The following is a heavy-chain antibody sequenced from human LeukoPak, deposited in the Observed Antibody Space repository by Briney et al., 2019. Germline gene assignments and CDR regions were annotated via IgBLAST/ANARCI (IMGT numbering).Heavy chain of an antibody. Sequence: PGGSLRLSCAASGFAFSTYRMNWFRQAPGKGLQWVSYISSSIGTIYYADSVKGRFTVSRDNAKNSLYLQMNGLRDEDTAVYYCAGTYFADYSTNYWGQGILVTVSS. CDR2: ISSSIGTI. D-gene: IGHD2-2*01. CDR1: GFAFSTYR. V-gene: IGHV3-48*02. J-gene: IGHJ4*02. CDR3: AGTYFADYSTNY.